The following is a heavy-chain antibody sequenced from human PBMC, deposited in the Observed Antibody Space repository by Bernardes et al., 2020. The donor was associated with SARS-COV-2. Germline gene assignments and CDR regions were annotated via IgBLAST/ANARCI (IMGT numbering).Heavy chain of an antibody. D-gene: IGHD1-1*01. CDR3: ARSTTFWFDP. V-gene: IGHV4-59*08. J-gene: IGHJ5*02. CDR2: IYYSGST. Sequence: SETLSLTCTVSGGSISSYDWSWIRKRPGKGLEWMWYIYYSGSTNYNPSLKSRVTISVDTSKNKFSLKLSSVTAADTAVYYCARSTTFWFDPWGQGTLVTVSS. CDR1: GGSISSYD.